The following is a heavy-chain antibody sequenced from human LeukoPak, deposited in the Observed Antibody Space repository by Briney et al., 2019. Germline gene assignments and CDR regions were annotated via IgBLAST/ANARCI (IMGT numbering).Heavy chain of an antibody. Sequence: SVKVACKASGGTFSSYAISWVRQAPGQGLEWVGGIIPIFGTANYAQKFQGRVTITADESTSTAYMELSSLRSDDTAVYYCARVPDYDILTGYPYYFDYWGQGTLVTVSS. CDR1: GGTFSSYA. V-gene: IGHV1-69*01. D-gene: IGHD3-9*01. J-gene: IGHJ4*02. CDR3: ARVPDYDILTGYPYYFDY. CDR2: IIPIFGTA.